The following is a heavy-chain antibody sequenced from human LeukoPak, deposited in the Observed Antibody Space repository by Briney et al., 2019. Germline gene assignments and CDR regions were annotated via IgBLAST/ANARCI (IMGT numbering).Heavy chain of an antibody. CDR2: INHSGST. D-gene: IGHD4-17*01. J-gene: IGHJ4*02. Sequence: PSETLSLTCAVYGGSFSDYYWTWIRQPPGKGLEWIGEINHSGSTNYNPSLKSRVTISLDTSKNQFSLNLNSVTAADTAVYYCASGTTVTNFAYWGQGTLVTVSS. CDR1: GGSFSDYY. CDR3: ASGTTVTNFAY. V-gene: IGHV4-34*01.